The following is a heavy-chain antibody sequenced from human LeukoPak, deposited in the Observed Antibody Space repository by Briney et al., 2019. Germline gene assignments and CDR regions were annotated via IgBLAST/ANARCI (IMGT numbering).Heavy chain of an antibody. J-gene: IGHJ4*02. CDR2: IYYSGST. V-gene: IGHV4-59*01. CDR3: AREAFYYGSGSYPLY. CDR1: GGSISSYY. Sequence: SETLSLTCTVSGGSISSYYWSWIRQPPGKGLEWIGYIYYSGSTNYNPSLKSRVTISVGTSKNQFSLKLSSVTAADTAVYYCAREAFYYGSGSYPLYWGQGTLVTVSS. D-gene: IGHD3-10*01.